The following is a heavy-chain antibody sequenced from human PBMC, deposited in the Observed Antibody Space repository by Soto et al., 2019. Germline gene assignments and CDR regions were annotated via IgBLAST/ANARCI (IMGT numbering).Heavy chain of an antibody. CDR2: ISSNGGST. CDR3: ARGPHSYYFDY. CDR1: GFTFSSYA. J-gene: IGHJ4*02. V-gene: IGHV3-64*01. Sequence: EVQLVESGGGLVQPGGSLRLSCAASGFTFSSYAMHWVRQAPGKGLEYVSAISSNGGSTYYANSVKGRFTISRDNSKHTLYLQMGSLRAEDMAVYYCARGPHSYYFDYWGQGTLVTVSS.